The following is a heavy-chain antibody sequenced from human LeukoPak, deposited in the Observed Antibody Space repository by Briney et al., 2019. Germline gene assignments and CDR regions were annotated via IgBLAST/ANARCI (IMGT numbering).Heavy chain of an antibody. Sequence: GGSLRPSCAASGFTFSIYWMHWVRQAPGKGLVWVSRIKGDGSITHYADSVKGRFTISRDNAKNTLYLQMNSLRDEDTAVYYCGRDDYGVVYYWGQGTLVTVSS. CDR2: IKGDGSIT. CDR3: GRDDYGVVYY. J-gene: IGHJ4*02. CDR1: GFTFSIYW. V-gene: IGHV3-74*01. D-gene: IGHD4-17*01.